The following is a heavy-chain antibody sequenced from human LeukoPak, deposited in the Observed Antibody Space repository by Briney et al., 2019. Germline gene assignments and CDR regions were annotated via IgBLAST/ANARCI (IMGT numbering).Heavy chain of an antibody. Sequence: SETLSLTCGVYGGSFSGYWSWIRQPSGKGLEWIGEIHYSGNTKYNPSLKSRVTISVDTSKNQFSLKLSSVTAADTAVYYCARGSGDYWYFDLWGRGTLVTVSS. CDR1: GGSFSGY. CDR3: ARGSGDYWYFDL. J-gene: IGHJ2*01. V-gene: IGHV4-34*01. D-gene: IGHD7-27*01. CDR2: IHYSGNT.